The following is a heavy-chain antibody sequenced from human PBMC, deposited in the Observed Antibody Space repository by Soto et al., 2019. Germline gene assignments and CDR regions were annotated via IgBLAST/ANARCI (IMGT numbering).Heavy chain of an antibody. CDR2: IIPVSGAA. CDR1: GGTFGSYA. Sequence: QVQLVQSGAEVKKPGSSVKVSCKASGGTFGSYAFSWVRQAPGQGLEWMGGIIPVSGAAHYAQKFQGRVTITAYESTSPAYMELSSLSSQDTAVYYCATALGCRSTSCTLDYWGQGTRVIVSS. D-gene: IGHD2-2*01. V-gene: IGHV1-69*01. J-gene: IGHJ4*02. CDR3: ATALGCRSTSCTLDY.